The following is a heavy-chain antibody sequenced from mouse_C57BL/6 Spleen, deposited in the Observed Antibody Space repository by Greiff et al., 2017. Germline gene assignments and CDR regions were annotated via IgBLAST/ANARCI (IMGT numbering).Heavy chain of an antibody. CDR2: ISSGSSTI. Sequence: VQVVESGGGLVKPGGSLKLSCAASGFTFRDYGMHWVRQAPEKGLEWVAYISSGSSTIYYADTVKGRFTISSDNAKNTLFLQMTSLRSEDTAMYYCASSHYSNFFDYWGQGTTLTVSS. CDR3: ASSHYSNFFDY. D-gene: IGHD2-5*01. CDR1: GFTFRDYG. J-gene: IGHJ2*01. V-gene: IGHV5-17*01.